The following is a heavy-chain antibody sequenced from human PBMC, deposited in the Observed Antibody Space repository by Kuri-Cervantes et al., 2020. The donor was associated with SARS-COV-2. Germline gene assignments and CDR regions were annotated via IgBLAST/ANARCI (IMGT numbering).Heavy chain of an antibody. Sequence: ASVKVSCKVSGYTLTELSMHWVRQAPGKGLEWMGGFDPEDGETIYAQKFQGRVTMTEDTSTDTAYMELSSLRSEDTAVYYRAAGITIFGVVSDYMDVWGKGTTVTVSS. V-gene: IGHV1-24*01. CDR1: GYTLTELS. CDR3: AAGITIFGVVSDYMDV. J-gene: IGHJ6*03. CDR2: FDPEDGET. D-gene: IGHD3-3*01.